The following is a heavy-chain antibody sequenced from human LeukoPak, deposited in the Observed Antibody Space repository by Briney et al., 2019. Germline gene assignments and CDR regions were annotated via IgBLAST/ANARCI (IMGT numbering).Heavy chain of an antibody. V-gene: IGHV3-23*01. D-gene: IGHD2-2*01. CDR2: ISGSGGST. CDR3: AKDGCSSTSCPKDY. Sequence: GGSLRLSCAASGFTFSNYWMHRVRQAPGKGLEWVSAISGSGGSTYYADSVKGRFTISRDNSKNTLYLQMNSLRAEDTAVYYCAKDGCSSTSCPKDYWGQGTLVTVSS. J-gene: IGHJ4*02. CDR1: GFTFSNYW.